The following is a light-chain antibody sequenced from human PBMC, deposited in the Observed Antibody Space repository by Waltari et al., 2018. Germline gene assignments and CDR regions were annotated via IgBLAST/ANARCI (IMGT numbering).Light chain of an antibody. CDR3: CSYAGIWV. J-gene: IGLJ3*02. CDR1: GSDVGDFNS. V-gene: IGLV2-11*01. Sequence: QSALTQPRSVSGSPGQSVTISCAGTGSDVGDFNSVSWSQQHPGKAPKLVIFAVTKRPSGVPDRFSGSKSGTSASLTVSGLQAEDEADYYCCSYAGIWVFGGGTKLTVL. CDR2: AVT.